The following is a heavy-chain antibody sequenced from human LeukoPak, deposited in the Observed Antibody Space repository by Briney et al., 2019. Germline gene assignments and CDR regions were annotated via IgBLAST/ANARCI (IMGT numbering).Heavy chain of an antibody. CDR2: ISWNSGSI. CDR1: GFTFDDYA. V-gene: IGHV3-9*01. CDR3: ARGVYNNQYFDL. J-gene: IGHJ2*01. Sequence: PGGSLRLSCAASGFTFDDYAMHWVRQAPGKGLEWVSGISWNSGSIGYADSVKGRFTISRDNAKNSLYLQMNSLRAEDTAVYYCARGVYNNQYFDLWGRGTLVTVSS. D-gene: IGHD1-1*01.